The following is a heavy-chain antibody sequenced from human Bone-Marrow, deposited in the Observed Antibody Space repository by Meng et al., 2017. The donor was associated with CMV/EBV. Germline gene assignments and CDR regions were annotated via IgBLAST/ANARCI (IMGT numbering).Heavy chain of an antibody. CDR3: ARLHYDFWSGYGYYFDY. J-gene: IGHJ4*02. CDR2: IYYSGST. Sequence: GSLRLSCTVSGGSISSSSYYWGWIRQPPGKGLEWIGSIYYSGSTYYNPSFKSRVTISVDTSKNQFSLKLSSVTAADTAVYYCARLHYDFWSGYGYYFDYWGQGTLVTVSS. V-gene: IGHV4-39*01. CDR1: GGSISSSSYY. D-gene: IGHD3-3*01.